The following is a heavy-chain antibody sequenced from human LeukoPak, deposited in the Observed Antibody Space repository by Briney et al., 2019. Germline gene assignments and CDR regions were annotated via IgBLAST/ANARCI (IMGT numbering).Heavy chain of an antibody. CDR2: ISSSGSTI. J-gene: IGHJ4*02. CDR3: ARALSVVTSCLDY. V-gene: IGHV3-11*04. CDR1: GFTFSDYY. D-gene: IGHD4-23*01. Sequence: GGSLRLSCAASGFTFSDYYMSWIRQAPGKGLEWVSYISSSGSTIYYADSVKGRFTISRDNAKNSLYLQMNSLRAEDTAVYYCARALSVVTSCLDYWGQGTLVTVSS.